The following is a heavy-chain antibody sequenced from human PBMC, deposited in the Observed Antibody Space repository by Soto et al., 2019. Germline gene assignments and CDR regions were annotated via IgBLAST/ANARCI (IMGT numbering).Heavy chain of an antibody. Sequence: QVQLVESGGRLVKPGGSLRLSCAASGFTFSDYYMSWIRQAPGKGLEWLSYISNRGNTIYYADSVKGRFSISRGNAKKSLFLQMNSLTAEDTAVYYCARGGVPYSSGWGIDYWGQGILVTVSS. V-gene: IGHV3-11*01. CDR1: GFTFSDYY. J-gene: IGHJ4*02. CDR2: ISNRGNTI. CDR3: ARGGVPYSSGWGIDY. D-gene: IGHD6-19*01.